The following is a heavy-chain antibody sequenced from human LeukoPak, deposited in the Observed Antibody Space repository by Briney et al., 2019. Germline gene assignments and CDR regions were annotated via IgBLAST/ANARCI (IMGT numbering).Heavy chain of an antibody. J-gene: IGHJ4*02. CDR1: GGSISTYH. V-gene: IGHV4-4*08. CDR3: ALDSSGSRFDY. Sequence: PSETLSLTCTVSGGSISTYHWSWIRQPPGKGLEWIGYIYTSGSTNYNPSLKSRVTMSVDTSKNQFSLKLSSVTAADTAVYYCALDSSGSRFDYWGQGTLVTVSS. CDR2: IYTSGST. D-gene: IGHD3-22*01.